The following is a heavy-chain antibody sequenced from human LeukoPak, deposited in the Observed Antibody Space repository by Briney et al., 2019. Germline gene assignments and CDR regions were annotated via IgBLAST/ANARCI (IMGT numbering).Heavy chain of an antibody. Sequence: PSETLSLTCTVSGGSISSGSYYWSWIRQPAGKGLEWIGRIYTSGSTNYNPSFKSRVTISIDTSKNQFSLKLSSVTAADTAVYYCAKYSGYDRGTYYYYYMGVWAKGTTVTVSS. CDR3: AKYSGYDRGTYYYYYMGV. V-gene: IGHV4-61*02. CDR2: IYTSGST. J-gene: IGHJ6*03. CDR1: GGSISSGSYY. D-gene: IGHD5-12*01.